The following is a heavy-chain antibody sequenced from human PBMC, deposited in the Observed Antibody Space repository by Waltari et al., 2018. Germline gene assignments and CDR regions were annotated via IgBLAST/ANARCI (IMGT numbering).Heavy chain of an antibody. V-gene: IGHV3-23*01. CDR1: GFTFDSYA. CDR3: AKDPCCETGTANYGMDV. Sequence: EVQLLGSGGGLVQPGGSLRLSCVASGFTFDSYAFSWVRQAPGKGLEWVSAVSPTGGATYYVDSVKGRFTISRDNSKNTLYLEMNNLRAEDTAVYYCAKDPCCETGTANYGMDVWGQGTTVTVSS. CDR2: VSPTGGAT. J-gene: IGHJ6*02. D-gene: IGHD1-7*01.